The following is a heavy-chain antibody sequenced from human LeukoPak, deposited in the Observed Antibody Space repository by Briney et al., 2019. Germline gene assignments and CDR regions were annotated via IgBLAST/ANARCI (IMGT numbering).Heavy chain of an antibody. J-gene: IGHJ4*02. CDR1: GGSFSGYY. Sequence: SETLSLTCAVYGGSFSGYYWSWIRQPPGKGLEWIGYIYYSGSTNYNPSLKSRVSISVDTSKSQFSLKLSSVTAADTAVYYCARHSGVTYYFDYWGQGTLVTVSS. V-gene: IGHV4-59*08. D-gene: IGHD2-21*02. CDR2: IYYSGST. CDR3: ARHSGVTYYFDY.